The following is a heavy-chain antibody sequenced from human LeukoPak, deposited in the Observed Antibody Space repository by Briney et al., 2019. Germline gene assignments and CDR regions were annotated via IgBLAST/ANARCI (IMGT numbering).Heavy chain of an antibody. J-gene: IGHJ4*02. CDR3: VRVVPGTGSLDF. Sequence: GGSLRLSCAASGFTFSTYSMNWVRQAPGKGLEWVSSISSSSSYMFYADSAKGLFTISRDNAKNSLYLQVNSLRAEDTAVYYCVRVVPGTGSLDFWGQGALVTVSS. D-gene: IGHD1-1*01. CDR2: ISSSSSYM. CDR1: GFTFSTYS. V-gene: IGHV3-21*01.